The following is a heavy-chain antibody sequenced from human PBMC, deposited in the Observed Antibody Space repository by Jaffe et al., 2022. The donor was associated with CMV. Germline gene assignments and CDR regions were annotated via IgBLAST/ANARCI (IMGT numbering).Heavy chain of an antibody. V-gene: IGHV4-34*01. Sequence: QVQLQQWGAGLLKPSETLSLTCAVYGGSFSGYYWSWIRQPPGKGLEWIGEINHSGSTNYNPSLKSRVTISVDTSKNQFSLKLSSVTAADTAVYYCAINANSETNDAFDIWGQGTMVTVSS. CDR3: AINANSETNDAFDI. J-gene: IGHJ3*02. CDR1: GGSFSGYY. D-gene: IGHD1-1*01. CDR2: INHSGST.